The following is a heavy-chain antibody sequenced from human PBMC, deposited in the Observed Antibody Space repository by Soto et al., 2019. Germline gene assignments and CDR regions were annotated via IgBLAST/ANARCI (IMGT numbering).Heavy chain of an antibody. CDR2: IGTAGDT. CDR3: ARAMYSGYDWGDWYFDY. J-gene: IGHJ4*02. CDR1: GFTFSSYD. V-gene: IGHV3-13*01. D-gene: IGHD5-12*01. Sequence: GGSLRLSCAASGFTFSSYDMHWVRQATGKGLEWVSAIGTAGDTYYPGSVKGRFTISRENAKNSLYLQMNSLRAEDTAVYYCARAMYSGYDWGDWYFDYWGQGTLVTVSS.